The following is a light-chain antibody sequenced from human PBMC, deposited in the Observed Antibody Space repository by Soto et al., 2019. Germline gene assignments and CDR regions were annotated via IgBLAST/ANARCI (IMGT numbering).Light chain of an antibody. V-gene: IGLV2-14*01. Sequence: QSALTQPASVSGSPGQSITISCTRTSSDVGGYNYVSWYQQHPGKAPKLMIYDVSNQPSGVSNRFSGSKSGNTASLTISGLQAEDEADYYCSSYTSSSTLGVFGGGTKLTVL. CDR2: DVS. CDR1: SSDVGGYNY. J-gene: IGLJ2*01. CDR3: SSYTSSSTLGV.